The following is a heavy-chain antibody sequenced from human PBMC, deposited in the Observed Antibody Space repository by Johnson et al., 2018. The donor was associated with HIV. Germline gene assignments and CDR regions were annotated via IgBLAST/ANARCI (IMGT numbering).Heavy chain of an antibody. CDR3: ARGRGVYYYDSSGLDAFDI. V-gene: IGHV3-7*02. CDR1: GFTFSSYW. CDR2: IKQDGSEK. J-gene: IGHJ3*02. Sequence: VQLVESGGGLVQPGGSLRLSCAASGFTFSSYWMSWVRQAPGKGLEWVANIKQDGSEKYYVDSVKGRFTISRDNAKNSLYLQMNSLRAEDTAVYYCARGRGVYYYDSSGLDAFDIWGQGTMVTVSS. D-gene: IGHD3-22*01.